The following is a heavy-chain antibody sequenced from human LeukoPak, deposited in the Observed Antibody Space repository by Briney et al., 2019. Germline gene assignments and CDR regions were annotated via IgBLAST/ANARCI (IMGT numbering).Heavy chain of an antibody. Sequence: SETLSLTCTVSGGSISAYYWSWIRQPPGKGLEWIAYIYYSGSTHDNPSLKSRVTISIDTSKNQFSLKLSSVTAADTAVYYCARGRVGGWPLFDYWGQGTLVTVSS. CDR2: IYYSGST. V-gene: IGHV4-59*01. D-gene: IGHD3-16*01. CDR3: ARGRVGGWPLFDY. CDR1: GGSISAYY. J-gene: IGHJ4*02.